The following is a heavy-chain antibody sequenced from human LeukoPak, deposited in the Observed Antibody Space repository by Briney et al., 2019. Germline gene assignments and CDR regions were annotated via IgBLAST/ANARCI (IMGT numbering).Heavy chain of an antibody. Sequence: GGSLRLSCAASGFTFSSYAMSWVRQAPGKGLEWVSAISGSGGSTYYADSVKGRFTISRDNAKNSLYLQMNSLRAEDTAVYYCARATLSITIFATAFDIWGQGTMVTVSS. CDR3: ARATLSITIFATAFDI. V-gene: IGHV3-23*01. J-gene: IGHJ3*02. D-gene: IGHD3-9*01. CDR2: ISGSGGST. CDR1: GFTFSSYA.